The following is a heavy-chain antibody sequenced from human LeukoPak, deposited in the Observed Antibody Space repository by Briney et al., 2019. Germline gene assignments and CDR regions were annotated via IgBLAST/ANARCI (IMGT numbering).Heavy chain of an antibody. Sequence: PGGSLRLSCAASGFTVSSNYMSWVRQAPGKGLEWVANINQDGSVKYYMDSVKGRFTISRDNAKNSLYLQMNSLRADDTGVYYCAGADSGSWDFGRGAQGTLVTVSS. CDR3: AGADSGSWDFGR. J-gene: IGHJ4*02. CDR2: INQDGSVK. D-gene: IGHD6-13*01. V-gene: IGHV3-7*04. CDR1: GFTVSSNY.